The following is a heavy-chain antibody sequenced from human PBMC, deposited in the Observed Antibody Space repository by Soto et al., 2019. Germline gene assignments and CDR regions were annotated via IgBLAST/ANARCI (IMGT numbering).Heavy chain of an antibody. CDR1: GGSISSSAYY. Sequence: PSETLSLTCTVSGGSISSSAYYWGWIRQPPGKGLEWIGSISYSGSTHYNPSLKTRVTISVDTSEKQFSLKLRSVTAADTAVYYCARRLTIFGVVFMGFDYWGPGTLVTVSS. J-gene: IGHJ4*02. V-gene: IGHV4-39*01. CDR3: ARRLTIFGVVFMGFDY. D-gene: IGHD3-3*01. CDR2: ISYSGST.